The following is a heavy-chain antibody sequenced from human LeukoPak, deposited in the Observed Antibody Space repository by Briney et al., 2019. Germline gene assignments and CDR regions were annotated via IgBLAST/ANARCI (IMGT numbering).Heavy chain of an antibody. CDR2: ISGSGGST. CDR1: GFTFSSYA. V-gene: IGHV3-23*01. CDR3: AKGLGIAVAGTGFFDY. D-gene: IGHD6-19*01. Sequence: GGSLRLSCAASGFTFSSYAMSWVRQAPGKGLEWVSAISGSGGSTYYADSVKGRFTIPRDNSKNTLYLQMNSLRAEDTAVYYCAKGLGIAVAGTGFFDYWGQGTLVTVSS. J-gene: IGHJ4*02.